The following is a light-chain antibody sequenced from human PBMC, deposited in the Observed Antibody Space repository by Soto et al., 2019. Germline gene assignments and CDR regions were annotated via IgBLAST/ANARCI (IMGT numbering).Light chain of an antibody. CDR3: QQYYATLYT. CDR2: WAS. J-gene: IGKJ2*01. CDR1: QSVLHSSNNKNY. V-gene: IGKV4-1*01. Sequence: DIVMTQSPDSLAVSLGERATINCKSSQSVLHSSNNKNYLAWYQQKPGQPPKLLIYWASIRESGVPERFSGSGSGTDFSLTISSLQAEDVAVYYCQQYYATLYTFGQGTKLEIK.